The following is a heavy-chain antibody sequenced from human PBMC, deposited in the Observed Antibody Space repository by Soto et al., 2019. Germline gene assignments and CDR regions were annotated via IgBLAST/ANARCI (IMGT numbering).Heavy chain of an antibody. CDR3: AREASSFYDSTDY. Sequence: SVKVSCKASGGTFSSYAISWVRQAPGQGLEWMGGIIPIFGTANYAQKFQGRVTITADESTSTAYMELSSLRSEDTAVYYCAREASSFYDSTDYWGQGTLVTVSS. V-gene: IGHV1-69*13. J-gene: IGHJ4*02. CDR1: GGTFSSYA. CDR2: IIPIFGTA. D-gene: IGHD6-6*01.